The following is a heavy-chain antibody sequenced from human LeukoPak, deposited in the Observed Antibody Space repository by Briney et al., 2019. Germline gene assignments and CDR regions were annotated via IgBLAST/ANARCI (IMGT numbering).Heavy chain of an antibody. Sequence: SETLSLTCTISGGFISSSSYYWGWIRQPPGKWLEWIGDIYYSGSTYYNPALKSRASMSIDTSKNQFSLELRSVAAADMALYYCARRRYYDSTGYLEWGQGTLVTVTS. J-gene: IGHJ1*01. CDR2: IYYSGST. CDR1: GGFISSSSYY. V-gene: IGHV4-39*01. D-gene: IGHD3-22*01. CDR3: ARRRYYDSTGYLE.